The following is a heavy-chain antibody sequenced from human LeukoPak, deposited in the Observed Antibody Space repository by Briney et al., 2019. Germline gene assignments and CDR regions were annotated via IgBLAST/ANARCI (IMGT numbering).Heavy chain of an antibody. CDR1: GGSISSYY. J-gene: IGHJ5*02. CDR3: ARHGWSGLRLGGWFDP. D-gene: IGHD5-12*01. V-gene: IGHV4-4*09. Sequence: ASETLSLTCTVSGGSISSYYWSWIRQPPVKGLEWIGYIYTSGSTNYNPSLKSRVTISVDTSKNQFSLKLSSVTAADTAVYYCARHGWSGLRLGGWFDPWGQGTLVTVSS. CDR2: IYTSGST.